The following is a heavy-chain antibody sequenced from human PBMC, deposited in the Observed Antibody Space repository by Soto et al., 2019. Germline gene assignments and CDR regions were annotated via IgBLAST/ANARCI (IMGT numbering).Heavy chain of an antibody. Sequence: QLQLVQSGGEVKTPGASVKVSCTTSGYTFTSHVISWVRQAPGQGLEWMGWISTYNGKTDYAQKFQGRVTMTADTRSSTVYMEVRSLRSDETAVYYCARLLTEGATFREDAFDMWGQGTQVAVYS. CDR1: GYTFTSHV. J-gene: IGHJ3*02. D-gene: IGHD1-26*01. CDR3: ARLLTEGATFREDAFDM. V-gene: IGHV1-18*01. CDR2: ISTYNGKT.